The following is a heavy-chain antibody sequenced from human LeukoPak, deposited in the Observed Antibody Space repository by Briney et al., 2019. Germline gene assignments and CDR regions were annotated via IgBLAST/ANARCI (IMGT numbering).Heavy chain of an antibody. D-gene: IGHD2-2*02. Sequence: SETLSLTCTVSGGSTSSYYWSWIRQPPGKGLEWIGYIYYSGSTNYNPSLKSRVTISVDTSKNQFSLKLSSVTAADTAVYYCAGRERDQLLYPSSFYYYYYYMDVWGKGTTVTVSS. V-gene: IGHV4-59*01. J-gene: IGHJ6*03. CDR3: AGRERDQLLYPSSFYYYYYYMDV. CDR1: GGSTSSYY. CDR2: IYYSGST.